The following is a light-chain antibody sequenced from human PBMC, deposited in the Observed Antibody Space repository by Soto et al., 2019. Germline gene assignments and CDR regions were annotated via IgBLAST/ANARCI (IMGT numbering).Light chain of an antibody. CDR3: QQYNNWPFIT. CDR2: GAS. CDR1: QSVSSN. J-gene: IGKJ5*01. V-gene: IGKV3-15*01. Sequence: EIVVTQSPATLSVSPGERATLSCRASQSVSSNLAWYQQKPGQAPRLLIYGASTRATGIPARFSGSGSGTEFTLTISSLQSEDFAVYYCQQYNNWPFITFGQGTRLEIK.